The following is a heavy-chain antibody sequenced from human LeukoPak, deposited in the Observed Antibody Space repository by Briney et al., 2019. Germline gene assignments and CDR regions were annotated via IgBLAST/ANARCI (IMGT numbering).Heavy chain of an antibody. V-gene: IGHV3-30*03. J-gene: IGHJ4*02. Sequence: GGSLRLSCAASGFRISDYGMHWVRQAPGKGLEWVAAISYDGTHYSDSVKGRFTIFRDNVKNTLYLQMNSLRVDDTALYHRARTTSNWRDYFDYWGQGTLVTVSS. D-gene: IGHD1-20*01. CDR3: ARTTSNWRDYFDY. CDR2: ISYDGTH. CDR1: GFRISDYG.